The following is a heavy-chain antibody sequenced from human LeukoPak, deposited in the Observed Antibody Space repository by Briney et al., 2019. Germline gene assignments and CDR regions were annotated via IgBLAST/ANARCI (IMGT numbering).Heavy chain of an antibody. D-gene: IGHD3-22*01. CDR3: AKEHLKYANDNRGSFDY. V-gene: IGHV3-23*01. J-gene: IGHJ4*02. CDR1: GFPFSETA. Sequence: PGGSLRLSCVASGFPFSETAMTWVHQAPGKGLEWFSVITRGGSPYYADSVKGRFTISRDNARNTVYLQLNSLRNEDTALYYCAKEHLKYANDNRGSFDYWGQGTLVTVSS. CDR2: ITRGGSP.